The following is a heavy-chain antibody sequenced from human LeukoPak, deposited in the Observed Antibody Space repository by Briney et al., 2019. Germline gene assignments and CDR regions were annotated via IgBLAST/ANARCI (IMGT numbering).Heavy chain of an antibody. V-gene: IGHV4-59*01. CDR2: IYYSGST. Sequence: SETLSLTCTVSGGSISSYYWGWIRQPPGKGLEWIGYIYYSGSTNYNPSLKSRVTISVDTSKNQFSLKLSSVTAADTAVYYCARVSSGSTEFDYWGQGTLVTVSS. D-gene: IGHD3-22*01. CDR3: ARVSSGSTEFDY. CDR1: GGSISSYY. J-gene: IGHJ4*02.